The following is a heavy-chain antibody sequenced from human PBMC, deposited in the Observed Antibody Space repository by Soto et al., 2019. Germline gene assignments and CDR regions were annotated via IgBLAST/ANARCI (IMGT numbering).Heavy chain of an antibody. Sequence: GGSLRLSCAASGFTFSSYGMHWVRQAPGKGLEWVAIIWYDGSSKYYADSVKGRFTISRDNSKNTLYLQMNNLRAEDTAVYYCARYGSGGTNSDWYFDLWGRGTLVTVSS. V-gene: IGHV3-33*01. CDR2: IWYDGSSK. J-gene: IGHJ2*01. CDR1: GFTFSSYG. D-gene: IGHD2-15*01. CDR3: ARYGSGGTNSDWYFDL.